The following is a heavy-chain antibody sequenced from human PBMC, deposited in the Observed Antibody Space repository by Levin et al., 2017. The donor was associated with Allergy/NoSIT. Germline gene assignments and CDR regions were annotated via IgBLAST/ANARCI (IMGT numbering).Heavy chain of an antibody. CDR3: AGQYYDSIGYSSFDY. J-gene: IGHJ4*01. D-gene: IGHD3-22*01. CDR1: GSSINNGYY. CDR2: AYYDEDP. V-gene: IGHV4-38-2*01. Sequence: ASETLSLTCAVSGSSINNGYYWVWIRQPPGEGLEWIGSAYYDEDPYYNPSLKSRVTISVDKSKNQLSLKLTSVTAADTAIYYCAGQYYDSIGYSSFDYSGQGTLVTLSS.